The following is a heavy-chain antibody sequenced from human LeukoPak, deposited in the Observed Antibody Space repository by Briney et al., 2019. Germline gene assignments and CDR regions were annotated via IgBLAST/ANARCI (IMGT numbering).Heavy chain of an antibody. CDR1: GGSFNGYY. J-gene: IGHJ4*02. CDR2: INRSGST. CDR3: ARSSLCTAGVVPAAPDY. Sequence: PSETLSLTCAVYGGSFNGYYWSWIGQPPGKGMEWMGEINRSGSTNYNPSLKSRVTISVDTSKDQFSLKLSSVTAADTAVYYCARSSLCTAGVVPAAPDYWGQGTVVTVSS. D-gene: IGHD2-2*01. V-gene: IGHV4-34*01.